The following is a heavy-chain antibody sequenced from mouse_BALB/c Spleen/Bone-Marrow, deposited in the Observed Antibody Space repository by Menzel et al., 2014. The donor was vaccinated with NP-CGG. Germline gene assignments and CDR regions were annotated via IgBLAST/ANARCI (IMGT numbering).Heavy chain of an antibody. D-gene: IGHD2-3*01. CDR1: GFNIKDTY. J-gene: IGHJ2*01. CDR2: IDPANDNT. V-gene: IGHV14-3*02. Sequence: EVQLQQSGAELVKPGASVKLSCTASGFNIKDTYMHWVKQRPEQGLEWIGRIDPANDNTKYDPKFQGKATITADTSSNTAYLQLSNLTSEDTAFNYGANYVYCFYFDHWGQGTPLTVSS. CDR3: ANYVYCFYFDH.